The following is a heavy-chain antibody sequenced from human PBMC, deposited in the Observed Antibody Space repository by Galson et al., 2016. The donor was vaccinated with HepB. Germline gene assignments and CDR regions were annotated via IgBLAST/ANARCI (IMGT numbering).Heavy chain of an antibody. Sequence: ATLSLTCTVSGGSISSSSYYWGWIRQPPGKGLEWIGSIYYSGITYYNPSLQSRFTISVDTSKNQFSLKMSSVTAAYTAVYYCVRRFRYTYGPPYGMDVWGQGTTVTVSS. D-gene: IGHD5-18*01. CDR3: VRRFRYTYGPPYGMDV. CDR2: IYYSGIT. V-gene: IGHV4-39*01. J-gene: IGHJ6*02. CDR1: GGSISSSSYY.